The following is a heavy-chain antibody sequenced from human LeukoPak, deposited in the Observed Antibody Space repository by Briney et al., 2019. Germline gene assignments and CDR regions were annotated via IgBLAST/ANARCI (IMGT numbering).Heavy chain of an antibody. V-gene: IGHV3-11*04. CDR2: ISSSGSTI. J-gene: IGHJ4*02. CDR1: GFTFSDYY. D-gene: IGHD3-22*01. CDR3: AKSQDFYDSSGYSLGVDY. Sequence: GGSLRLSCAASGFTFSDYYMSWIRQAPGKGLEWVSYISSSGSTIYYADSVKGRFTISRDNSKNTLYLQMNSLRTEDTSVYYCAKSQDFYDSSGYSLGVDYWGQGTLVTVSS.